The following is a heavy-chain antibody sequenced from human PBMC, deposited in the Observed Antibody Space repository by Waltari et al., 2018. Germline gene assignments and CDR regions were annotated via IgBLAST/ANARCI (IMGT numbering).Heavy chain of an antibody. CDR2: ISSSSSYI. J-gene: IGHJ4*02. CDR1: GGSISSGRYY. Sequence: QVQLQESGPGLVKPSQTLSLTCTVSGGSISSGRYYWSWIRQPAGKGLEWVSSISSSSSYIYYADSVKGRFTISRDNAKNSLYLQMNSLRAEDTAVYYCARWVPWDYWGQGTLVTVSS. CDR3: ARWVPWDY. V-gene: IGHV3-11*06. D-gene: IGHD1-26*01.